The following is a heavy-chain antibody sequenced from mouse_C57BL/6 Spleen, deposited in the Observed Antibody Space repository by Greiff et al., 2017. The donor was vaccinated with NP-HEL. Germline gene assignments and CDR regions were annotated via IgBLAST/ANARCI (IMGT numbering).Heavy chain of an antibody. CDR1: GYAFTNYL. J-gene: IGHJ4*01. CDR2: INPGSGGT. V-gene: IGHV1-54*01. Sequence: VQRVESGAELVRPGTSVKVSCKASGYAFTNYLIEWVKQRPGQGLEWIGVINPGSGGTNYNEKFKGKATLTADKSSSTAYMQLSSLTSEDSAVYFCARNRGYYAMDYWGQGTSVTVSS. CDR3: ARNRGYYAMDY.